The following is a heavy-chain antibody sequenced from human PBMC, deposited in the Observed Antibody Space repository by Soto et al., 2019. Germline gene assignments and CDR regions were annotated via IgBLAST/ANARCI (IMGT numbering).Heavy chain of an antibody. J-gene: IGHJ4*02. V-gene: IGHV3-64*01. CDR2: LSSNGGTT. D-gene: IGHD5-18*01. Sequence: EVQLVESGGGLVQPGGSLRLSCAASGFTFSTYAMQWVRQAPGKGLEFVSSLSSNGGTTDYAYSGKGRFTISRDNSRDTLYIPMGSLRPEDMAVYYCAWDGRAMNEYWGQGTLVTVSS. CDR3: AWDGRAMNEY. CDR1: GFTFSTYA.